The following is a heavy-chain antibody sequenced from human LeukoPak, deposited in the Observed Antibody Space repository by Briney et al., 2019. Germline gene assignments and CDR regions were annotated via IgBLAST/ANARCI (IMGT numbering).Heavy chain of an antibody. J-gene: IGHJ4*02. V-gene: IGHV3-74*01. Sequence: GVSLTLSCTTSVFTFSNYWMYWLRQSRGKARMWVSRIKSDGTGITYTDSVEGRFTISRDNAKNTMYLQMNSMRDEDTAVYYCVRGQTIDYWGQGALVTVSS. CDR2: IKSDGTGI. CDR1: VFTFSNYW. CDR3: VRGQTIDY. D-gene: IGHD3-3*01.